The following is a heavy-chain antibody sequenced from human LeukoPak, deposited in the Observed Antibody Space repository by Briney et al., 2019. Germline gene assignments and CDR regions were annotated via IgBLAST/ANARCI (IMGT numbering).Heavy chain of an antibody. V-gene: IGHV1-69*04. CDR1: GGTFSSYA. Sequence: SVKVSCKASGGTFSSYAISWVRQAPGQGLEWMGRIIPIFGIANYAQNFQGRVTITADKSTSTAYMELSSLRSEDTAVYYCARDLTRDGYNHDIRYGMDVWGQGTTVTVSS. CDR2: IIPIFGIA. J-gene: IGHJ6*02. D-gene: IGHD5-24*01. CDR3: ARDLTRDGYNHDIRYGMDV.